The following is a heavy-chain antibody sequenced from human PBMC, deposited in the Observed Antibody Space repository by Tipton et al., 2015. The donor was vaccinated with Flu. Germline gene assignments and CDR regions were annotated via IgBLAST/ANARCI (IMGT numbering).Heavy chain of an antibody. CDR3: ARGDCSSTSCLDY. CDR1: GVSISSYY. D-gene: IGHD2-2*01. V-gene: IGHV4-59*01. J-gene: IGHJ4*02. CDR2: IYYSGST. Sequence: TLSLTCTVSGVSISSYYWSWIRQPPGKGLEWIGYIYYSGSTSYNPSLKSRVTISVDTSKNQFSLKLSSVTAADTAVYYCARGDCSSTSCLDYWGQGTLVTVSS.